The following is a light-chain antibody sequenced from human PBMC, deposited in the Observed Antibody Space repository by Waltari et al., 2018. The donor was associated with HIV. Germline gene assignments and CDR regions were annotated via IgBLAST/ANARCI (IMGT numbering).Light chain of an antibody. Sequence: EMVMKQSPATLSVSPGERAPLSCRASQSVGSKLAWYQQKPGQAPRLLIYGASSRATGVSARFSGSGSGTEFTLTVSSLESEDFAVYYCQQYENWPYTFGQGTKLEIK. CDR2: GAS. CDR1: QSVGSK. J-gene: IGKJ2*01. CDR3: QQYENWPYT. V-gene: IGKV3-15*01.